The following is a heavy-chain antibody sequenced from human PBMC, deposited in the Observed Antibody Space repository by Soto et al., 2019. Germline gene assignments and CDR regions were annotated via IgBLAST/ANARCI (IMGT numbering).Heavy chain of an antibody. D-gene: IGHD1-7*01. CDR3: SRSGQNWNYILDY. J-gene: IGHJ4*02. V-gene: IGHV1-18*01. CDR1: GYTFTNYG. Sequence: QVQLVQSGAEVKKPGASVKVSCKASGYTFTNYGISWVRQAPGQGLDWMGWISAYSGNTNYAQDLQDRVTMNTDTSTNTAYMELRSLRSDDTAVYYCSRSGQNWNYILDYWGQGTLVTVSS. CDR2: ISAYSGNT.